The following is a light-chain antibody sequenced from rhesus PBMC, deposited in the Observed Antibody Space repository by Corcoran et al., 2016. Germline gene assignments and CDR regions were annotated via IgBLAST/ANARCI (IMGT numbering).Light chain of an antibody. J-gene: IGKJ4*01. V-gene: IGKV1-46*01. Sequence: DIQMTQSPSSLSASAGDTVTITCRASQSFSCSLPWYKQKPGKAPNFLIYSASSLQTGVPSRFSGSKSRTYFTLPISSLQPEGIATYCCQQYYSDPLTFGGGTKVKLK. CDR2: SAS. CDR1: QSFSCS. CDR3: QQYYSDPLT.